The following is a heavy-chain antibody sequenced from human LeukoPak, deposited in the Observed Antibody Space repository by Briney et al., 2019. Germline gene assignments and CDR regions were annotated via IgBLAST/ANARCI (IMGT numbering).Heavy chain of an antibody. V-gene: IGHV3-21*01. CDR2: ISSSSSYI. Sequence: GGSLRLSCAACGFTFSSYSMNWVRQAPGKGLEWVSSISSSSSYIYYADSVKGRFTISRDNAKNSLYLQMNSLRAEDTAVYYCARRATTERGHSYGLDYWGQGTLVTVSS. CDR3: ARRATTERGHSYGLDY. D-gene: IGHD5-18*01. J-gene: IGHJ4*02. CDR1: GFTFSSYS.